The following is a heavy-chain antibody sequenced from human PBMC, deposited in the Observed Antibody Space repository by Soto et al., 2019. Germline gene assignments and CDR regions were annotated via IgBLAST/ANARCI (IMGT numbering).Heavy chain of an antibody. V-gene: IGHV1-69*12. CDR1: GGTFSSYA. J-gene: IGHJ6*02. CDR2: IIPIFGTA. D-gene: IGHD6-13*01. CDR3: ARGPLIAAAPFYYFGMDV. Sequence: QVQLVQSGAEVKKPGSSVKVSCKASGGTFSSYAISWVRQAPGQGLEWMGGIIPIFGTANYAQKFQGRVTITADESTSTADMGLSSLRSEDTAVYYCARGPLIAAAPFYYFGMDVWGQGTTVTVSS.